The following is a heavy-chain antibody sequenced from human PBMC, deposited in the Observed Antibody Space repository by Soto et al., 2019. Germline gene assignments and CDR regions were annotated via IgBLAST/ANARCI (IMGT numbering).Heavy chain of an antibody. J-gene: IGHJ3*02. Sequence: EVQLVESGGGLVKPGGSLRLSCAASGFTFSSYSMNWVRQAPGKGLEWVSSIRSSSSYRDYADSVKGRFTISRDNAKNSLYLQMNSLRAEDTAVYYCARAYHDYDSSGYDKWDAFDIWGQGTMVTVSS. V-gene: IGHV3-21*01. D-gene: IGHD3-22*01. CDR2: IRSSSSYR. CDR1: GFTFSSYS. CDR3: ARAYHDYDSSGYDKWDAFDI.